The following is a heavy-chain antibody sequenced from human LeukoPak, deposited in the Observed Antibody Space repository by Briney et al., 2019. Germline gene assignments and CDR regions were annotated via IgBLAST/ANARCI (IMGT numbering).Heavy chain of an antibody. Sequence: GGSLRLSCAASGFTFSSYWMSWVRQAPGKGLEWVANINEDGGEKYYVDSVKGRFTISRDNAKNTLYLPMSSLRTEHTAVYYCARGPTTVTNWGQGTLVTVSS. V-gene: IGHV3-7*03. J-gene: IGHJ4*02. CDR1: GFTFSSYW. CDR2: INEDGGEK. D-gene: IGHD4-17*01. CDR3: ARGPTTVTN.